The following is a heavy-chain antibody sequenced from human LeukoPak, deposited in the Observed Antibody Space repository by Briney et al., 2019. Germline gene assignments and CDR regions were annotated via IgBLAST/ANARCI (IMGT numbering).Heavy chain of an antibody. V-gene: IGHV1-2*02. J-gene: IGHJ4*02. CDR1: GYTFTDYY. D-gene: IGHD3-22*01. CDR3: ATGVDYYDSSGFDY. Sequence: ASVKVSCKASGYTFTDYYMHWVRQAPGQGLEWMGWINPNSGDTNYAQKFQGRVTMTRDTSISTVYMELSRLRSDDTAVYFCATGVDYYDSSGFDYWGQGTLVTVSS. CDR2: INPNSGDT.